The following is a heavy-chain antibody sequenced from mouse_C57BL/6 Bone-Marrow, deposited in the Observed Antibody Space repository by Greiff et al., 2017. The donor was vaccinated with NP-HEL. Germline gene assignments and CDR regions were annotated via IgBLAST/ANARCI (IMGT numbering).Heavy chain of an antibody. V-gene: IGHV1-50*01. Sequence: QVQLQQPGAELVKPGASVKLSCKASGYTFTSYRMQWVKQRPGQGLEWIGEIDPSDSYTNYNQKFKGKATLTVDTSSSTAYMQLSSLTSEDSAVYYCATTAQATWFAYWGQGTLVTVSA. D-gene: IGHD3-2*02. CDR1: GYTFTSYR. J-gene: IGHJ3*01. CDR3: ATTAQATWFAY. CDR2: IDPSDSYT.